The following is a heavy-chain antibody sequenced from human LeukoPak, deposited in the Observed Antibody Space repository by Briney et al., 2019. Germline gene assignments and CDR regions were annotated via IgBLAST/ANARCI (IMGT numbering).Heavy chain of an antibody. V-gene: IGHV1-69*13. CDR3: ARDRSSGTFDSFGI. J-gene: IGHJ3*02. CDR2: IIPIFGPP. CDR1: GGTFSNYA. Sequence: SVKVSCKASGGTFSNYAISWVRQAPGQGLEWLGGIIPIFGPPNTAQKFQGRVTITADGSTSTVHMELRSLTSEDTAMYYCARDRSSGTFDSFGIWGPGTMVTVSS. D-gene: IGHD1-26*01.